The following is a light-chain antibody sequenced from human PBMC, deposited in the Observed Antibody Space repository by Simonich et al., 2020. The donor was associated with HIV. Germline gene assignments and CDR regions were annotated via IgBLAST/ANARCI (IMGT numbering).Light chain of an antibody. CDR2: DVS. V-gene: IGLV2-14*03. CDR1: SSDVGGYKV. J-gene: IGLJ2*01. CDR3: SSYTSGSTLV. Sequence: QSALTQPASVSGSPGQSITISCTGTSSDVGGYKVVSWYQQHPGKAPKLMIYDVSRRPSGVSNRFSGSKSGNTASLTISGLQAEDEADYYCSSYTSGSTLVFGGGTKLTVL.